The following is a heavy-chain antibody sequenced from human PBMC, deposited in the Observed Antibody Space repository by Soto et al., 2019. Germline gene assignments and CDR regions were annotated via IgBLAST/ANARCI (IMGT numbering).Heavy chain of an antibody. Sequence: GGSLRLSCAASGFTFSDHYMSWIRQAPGKGLEWVSYISSSGSTIYYADSVKGRFTISRDNAKNSLYLQMNSLRAEDTAVYYCARDSSPAYYDILTGYAGVDYWGQGTLVTVSS. CDR2: ISSSGSTI. D-gene: IGHD3-9*01. V-gene: IGHV3-11*01. J-gene: IGHJ4*02. CDR3: ARDSSPAYYDILTGYAGVDY. CDR1: GFTFSDHY.